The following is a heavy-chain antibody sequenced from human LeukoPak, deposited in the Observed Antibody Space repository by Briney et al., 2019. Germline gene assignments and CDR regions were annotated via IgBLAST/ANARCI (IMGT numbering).Heavy chain of an antibody. J-gene: IGHJ5*01. CDR1: GFTFSTYT. V-gene: IGHV3-23*01. Sequence: GGSLRLSCDASGFTFSTYTMSWVRQGTGKGLEWVSSITSSGEATYYADSVKGRFTISRDNSRYTLFPQMNSLTAEDTAVYYCAKDRPNYYHSNGHYYRRDGDSWGQGTLVTVSS. CDR3: AKDRPNYYHSNGHYYRRDGDS. D-gene: IGHD3-22*01. CDR2: ITSSGEAT.